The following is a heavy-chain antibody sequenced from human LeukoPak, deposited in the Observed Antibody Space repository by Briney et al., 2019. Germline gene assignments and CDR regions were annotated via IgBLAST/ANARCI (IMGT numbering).Heavy chain of an antibody. V-gene: IGHV3-20*04. D-gene: IGHD3-22*01. Sequence: GGYLRLSCAAAGFTFYDYGMSWVRQAPGKGLEWGSGINWSGGSTGYADSVKGRFTISRDNAKNALYLQMNNLTAEDTAVYYCARGRDYDSSDYLRWGQGTLVTVSS. J-gene: IGHJ4*02. CDR3: ARGRDYDSSDYLR. CDR2: INWSGGST. CDR1: GFTFYDYG.